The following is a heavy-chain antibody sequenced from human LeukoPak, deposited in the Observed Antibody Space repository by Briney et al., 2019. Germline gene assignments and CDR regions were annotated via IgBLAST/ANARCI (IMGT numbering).Heavy chain of an antibody. Sequence: GGSLRLSCAASGFTFDDYTMHWVRQAPGKGLEWVSLISWDGGSTYYADSVKGRFTISRDNSKNSLYPQMNSLRTEDTALYYCAKENLAMVLYYYMDVWGKGTTVTVSS. CDR3: AKENLAMVLYYYMDV. CDR1: GFTFDDYT. V-gene: IGHV3-43*01. J-gene: IGHJ6*03. CDR2: ISWDGGST. D-gene: IGHD3-10*01.